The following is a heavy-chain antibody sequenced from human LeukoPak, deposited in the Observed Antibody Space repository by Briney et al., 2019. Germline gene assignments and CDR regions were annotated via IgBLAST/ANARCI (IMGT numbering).Heavy chain of an antibody. CDR3: ARRVGGTTSCAFAI. V-gene: IGHV5-51*01. CDR2: IYPGDSDT. J-gene: IGHJ3*02. Sequence: GESLKISCRGSGYSFTSSWIACVRQMPGKGLEYRGIIYPGDSDTRYSPSFQGQVTISADKSISTAYMQWSSLKASDTAMYYCARRVGGTTSCAFAICGEGTMWSVSS. CDR1: GYSFTSSW. D-gene: IGHD1-26*01.